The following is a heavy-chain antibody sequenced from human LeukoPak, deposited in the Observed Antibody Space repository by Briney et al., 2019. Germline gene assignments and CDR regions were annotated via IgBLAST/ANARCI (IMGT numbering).Heavy chain of an antibody. CDR1: VYTFTGYY. Sequence: EASVTVSYKASVYTFTGYYMHWVRQAPGQGRAGMGWINPNSGGTNYAQKFQGRVTMTRDTSISTAYMELSRLRSDDTAVYYCASPGSSSSRDYYYYMDVWGKGTTVTVSS. J-gene: IGHJ6*03. D-gene: IGHD6-6*01. CDR2: INPNSGGT. CDR3: ASPGSSSSRDYYYYMDV. V-gene: IGHV1-2*02.